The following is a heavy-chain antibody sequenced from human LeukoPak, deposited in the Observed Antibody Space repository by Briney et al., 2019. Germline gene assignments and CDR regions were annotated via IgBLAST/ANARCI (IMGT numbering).Heavy chain of an antibody. CDR3: ARASFSSGWYVY. CDR1: GASISRYY. J-gene: IGHJ4*02. D-gene: IGHD6-13*01. Sequence: PSETLSLICSVSGASISRYYWSWIRKPPGKGLEWIGYIYYSGRTNYHPSLKSRVTISVDTSKNQFSLKLSSVIAADTAVYYCARASFSSGWYVYWGQGTLGTVSS. V-gene: IGHV4-59*01. CDR2: IYYSGRT.